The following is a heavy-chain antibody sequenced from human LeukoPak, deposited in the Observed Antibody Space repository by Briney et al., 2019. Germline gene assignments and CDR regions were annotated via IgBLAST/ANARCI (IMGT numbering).Heavy chain of an antibody. J-gene: IGHJ4*02. V-gene: IGHV3-23*01. D-gene: IGHD6-19*01. CDR2: ISGSGGST. CDR3: AKGEGLMSRGWYPVVY. Sequence: GGSLRLSCAASGFTFSSYAMSWVRQAPGKGLEWVSAISGSGGSTYYADSVKGRFTISRDNSKNTLYLQMNSLRAEDTAVYYCAKGEGLMSRGWYPVVYWGQGTLVTVSS. CDR1: GFTFSSYA.